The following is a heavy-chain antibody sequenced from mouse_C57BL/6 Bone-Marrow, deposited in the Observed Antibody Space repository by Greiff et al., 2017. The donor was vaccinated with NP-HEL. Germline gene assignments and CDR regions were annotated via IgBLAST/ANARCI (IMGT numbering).Heavy chain of an antibody. CDR1: GFNIKDDY. CDR2: IDPENGDT. CDR3: IRLTTVVATGAMDY. Sequence: EVQLQQSGAELVRPGASVKLSCTASGFNIKDDYMHWVKQRPEQGLEWIGWIDPENGDTEYASKFQGKATITADTSSNTAYLQLSSLTSEDTAVYYCIRLTTVVATGAMDYWGQGTSVTVSS. J-gene: IGHJ4*01. D-gene: IGHD1-1*01. V-gene: IGHV14-4*01.